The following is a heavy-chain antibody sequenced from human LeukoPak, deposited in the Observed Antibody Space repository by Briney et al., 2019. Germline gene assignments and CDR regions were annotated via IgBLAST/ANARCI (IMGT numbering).Heavy chain of an antibody. J-gene: IGHJ4*02. D-gene: IGHD3/OR15-3a*01. V-gene: IGHV3-48*01. CDR2: ITGSISTI. CDR1: GFTFSSYG. Sequence: GRSLRLSCAASGFTFSSYGMHWVRQAPGKGLEWVSYITGSISTIYYADSVKGRFTISRDNAKNSVYLQMNSLRLEDTAVYYCARTGLGMYSFDYWGQGTLVTVSS. CDR3: ARTGLGMYSFDY.